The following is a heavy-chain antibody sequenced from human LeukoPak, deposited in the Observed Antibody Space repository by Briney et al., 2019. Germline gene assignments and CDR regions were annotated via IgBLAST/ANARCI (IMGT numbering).Heavy chain of an antibody. CDR1: GYTFTDYY. CDR2: INPNSGGT. Sequence: ASVKVSCKASGYTFTDYYMHWVRQAPGQGLEWMGWINPNSGGTNYAQKFQGRVTMTRDTSISTAYMGLSRLRSDDTAVYYCARASYYYDSSGYPGYYFDYWGQGTLVTVSS. CDR3: ARASYYYDSSGYPGYYFDY. J-gene: IGHJ4*02. V-gene: IGHV1-2*02. D-gene: IGHD3-22*01.